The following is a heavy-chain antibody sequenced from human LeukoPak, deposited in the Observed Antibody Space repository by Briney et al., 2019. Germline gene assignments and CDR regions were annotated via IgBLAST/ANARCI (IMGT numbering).Heavy chain of an antibody. CDR3: ARAVVGATGFDY. Sequence: PSETLSLTCTVSGGSISSYYWSWIRQPPGKGLEWIGYIYYSASTKYNPSLKSRVTISEDTAKNQFSLKLSSVTAADTAVYYCARAVVGATGFDYWGQGTLVTVSS. CDR1: GGSISSYY. CDR2: IYYSAST. D-gene: IGHD1-26*01. V-gene: IGHV4-59*01. J-gene: IGHJ4*02.